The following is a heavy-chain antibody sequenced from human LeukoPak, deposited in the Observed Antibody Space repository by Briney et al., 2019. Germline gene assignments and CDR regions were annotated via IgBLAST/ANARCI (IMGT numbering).Heavy chain of an antibody. J-gene: IGHJ4*02. D-gene: IGHD3-22*01. Sequence: ASVKVSCKVSGYTLTELSMHWVRQAPGKELEWMGGFDPEDGETIYAQKFQGRVTMTEDTSTDTAYMELSSLRSEDTAVYYCATIPALVDSSGYAFDYWGQGTLVTVSS. CDR3: ATIPALVDSSGYAFDY. CDR2: FDPEDGET. CDR1: GYTLTELS. V-gene: IGHV1-24*01.